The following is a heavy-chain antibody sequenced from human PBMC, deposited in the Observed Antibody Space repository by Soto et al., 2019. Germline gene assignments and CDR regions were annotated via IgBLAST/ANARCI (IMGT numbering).Heavy chain of an antibody. J-gene: IGHJ5*02. CDR1: GGPFSSYA. Sequence: QVQLVQSGAEVKKPGSSVKVSCKASGGPFSSYAISWVRQAPGQGLEWMGGIIPIFGTANYAKKFQGRVTITAEKSTSAGYMELSSLRSEDTDVYYCARFLVWELLGWFDPWGQGTLVTVSS. CDR3: ARFLVWELLGWFDP. V-gene: IGHV1-69*06. CDR2: IIPIFGTA. D-gene: IGHD3-10*01.